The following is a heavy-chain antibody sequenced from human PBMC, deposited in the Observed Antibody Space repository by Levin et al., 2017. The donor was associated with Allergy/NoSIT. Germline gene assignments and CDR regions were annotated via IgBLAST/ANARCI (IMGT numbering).Heavy chain of an antibody. CDR2: IFPSGST. CDR1: GGSITISKYY. V-gene: IGHV4-61*02. Sequence: SETLSLTCTVSGGSITISKYYWTWIRQPAGKGLEWIGRIFPSGSTNYNPSLKSRVTMSVDMSKNQFSLNLSSGTAADTAVYYCARDNSADGDYETYYYYYADVWDKGTRVTVSS. D-gene: IGHD4-17*01. J-gene: IGHJ6*03. CDR3: ARDNSADGDYETYYYYYADV.